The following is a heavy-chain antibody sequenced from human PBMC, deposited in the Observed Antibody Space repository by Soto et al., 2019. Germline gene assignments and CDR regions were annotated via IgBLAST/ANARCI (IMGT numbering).Heavy chain of an antibody. D-gene: IGHD2-2*01. CDR3: AISTRWGYYGMDV. CDR2: ISGSGSST. CDR1: IFTIDSYA. V-gene: IGHV3-23*01. Sequence: EVQLLESGGGLIQPGGSLRLSCAASIFTIDSYAMSWVRQAPGKGLERVSSISGSGSSTYYADSVKGRVTISKDNSRNRLFLQMNSLRAGDTAVYYCAISTRWGYYGMDVWGQGTTVTVSS. J-gene: IGHJ6*02.